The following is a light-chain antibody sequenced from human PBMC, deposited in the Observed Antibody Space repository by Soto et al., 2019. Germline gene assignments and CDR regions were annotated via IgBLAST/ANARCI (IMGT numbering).Light chain of an antibody. V-gene: IGLV2-23*02. CDR1: SSDAVRNNL. CDR2: EVT. J-gene: IGLJ2*01. CDR3: CSSAGSSTFA. Sequence: QSALTQPASVSGSPGQSITISCTGTSSDAVRNNLVSWYQQHPGKAPKLIISEVTKRPSGSSNRFSGSTSGNTASLTISGLQAEDEADYYCCSSAGSSTFAFGGGTQLTVL.